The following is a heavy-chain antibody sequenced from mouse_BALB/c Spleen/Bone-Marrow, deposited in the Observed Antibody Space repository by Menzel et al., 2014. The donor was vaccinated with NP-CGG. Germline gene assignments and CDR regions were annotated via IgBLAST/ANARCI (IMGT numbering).Heavy chain of an antibody. CDR2: IYPGDGDT. V-gene: IGHV1-87*01. J-gene: IGHJ4*01. Sequence: QVQLQQSGAELARPGASVKLSCKAPGYTFTSYWIQWVKQRPGQGLEWIGAIYPGDGDTRYTQKFKGKATLTADESSSTANMQLSSLTSEDSAVYYCAREGYYYGYAMDYWGQGTSVTVSS. CDR1: GYTFTSYW. CDR3: AREGYYYGYAMDY. D-gene: IGHD1-1*01.